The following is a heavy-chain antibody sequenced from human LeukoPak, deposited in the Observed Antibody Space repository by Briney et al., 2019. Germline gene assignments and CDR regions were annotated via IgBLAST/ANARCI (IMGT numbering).Heavy chain of an antibody. Sequence: PSETLSLTCTVSGGSISSWTYYWGWIRQPPWKGLEWIGTIYYGGTNYYNPSLKSRVTISVDTSKNQFSLNLNSVTAADTAVYYCVYGSNSAADHWGQGTLVTVSS. CDR3: VYGSNSAADH. J-gene: IGHJ4*02. CDR2: IYYGGTN. CDR1: GGSISSWTYY. D-gene: IGHD4-23*01. V-gene: IGHV4-39*01.